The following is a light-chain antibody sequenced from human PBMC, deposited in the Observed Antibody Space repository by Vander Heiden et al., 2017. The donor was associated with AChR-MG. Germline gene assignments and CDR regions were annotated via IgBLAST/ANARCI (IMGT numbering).Light chain of an antibody. V-gene: IGKV3-15*01. CDR3: QQYNNWPPLT. J-gene: IGKJ4*01. Sequence: EIVMTQSPATLSVPPGERATLSCRASQSVSNSLAWYQQRPGQAPSLLIYGASTRATGIPARFSGSGSGTEFTLTISSLQSEDFAVYYCQQYNNWPPLTFGGGTKVEIK. CDR2: GAS. CDR1: QSVSNS.